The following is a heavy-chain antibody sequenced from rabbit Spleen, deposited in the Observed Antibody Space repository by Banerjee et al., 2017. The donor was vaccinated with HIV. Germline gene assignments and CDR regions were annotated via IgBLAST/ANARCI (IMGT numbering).Heavy chain of an antibody. D-gene: IGHD6-1*01. CDR1: GFSFSSSYY. Sequence: QEQLVESGGGLVQPEGSLTLTCTASGFSFSSSYYMCWVRQAPGKGLEWIGCIYTGSGSTYYASWAKGRFTISKTSSTTVTLQMTSLTAADTATYFCARAFDYTYDYAGYAYAIGRAFDPWGQGTLVTVS. J-gene: IGHJ2*01. CDR2: IYTGSGST. CDR3: ARAFDYTYDYAGYAYAIGRAFDP. V-gene: IGHV1S45*01.